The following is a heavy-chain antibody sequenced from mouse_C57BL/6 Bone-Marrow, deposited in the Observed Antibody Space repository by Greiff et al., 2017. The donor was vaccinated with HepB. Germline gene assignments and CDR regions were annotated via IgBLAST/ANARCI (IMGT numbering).Heavy chain of an antibody. CDR3: ARRWLLLHFDY. D-gene: IGHD2-3*01. CDR2: INPGSGGT. J-gene: IGHJ2*01. CDR1: GYAFTNYL. V-gene: IGHV1-54*01. Sequence: VHLVESGAELVRPGTSVKVSCKASGYAFTNYLIEWVKQRPGQGLEWIGVINPGSGGTNYNEKFKGKATLTADKSSSTAYMQLSSLTSEDSAVYFCARRWLLLHFDYWGQGTTLTVSS.